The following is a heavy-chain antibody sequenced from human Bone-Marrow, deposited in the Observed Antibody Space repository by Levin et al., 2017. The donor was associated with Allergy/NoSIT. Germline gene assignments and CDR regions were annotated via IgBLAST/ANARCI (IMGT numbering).Heavy chain of an antibody. D-gene: IGHD5-12*01. Sequence: GESLKISCAASGFTFSTYSMNWVRQAPGKGLDWVSSITSSGSYIYYADSVKGRFTISRDNAKNSLYLQMNSLRVADTAVDYCARDLEYSGLPWGQGTLVTVSS. V-gene: IGHV3-21*01. CDR1: GFTFSTYS. CDR3: ARDLEYSGLP. CDR2: ITSSGSYI. J-gene: IGHJ5*02.